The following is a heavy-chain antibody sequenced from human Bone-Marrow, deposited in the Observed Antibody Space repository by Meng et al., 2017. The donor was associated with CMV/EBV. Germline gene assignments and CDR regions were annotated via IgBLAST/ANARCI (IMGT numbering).Heavy chain of an antibody. D-gene: IGHD5-24*01. CDR3: AREGDVEMATILDY. J-gene: IGHJ4*02. Sequence: LSLTCAASGFIFSDYYMSWVRQAPGKGLEWVSYITISGSTIYYADSVKGRFTISRDNAKNSLYLQMNSLRAEDTAVYYCAREGDVEMATILDYWGQGTLVTVSS. CDR2: ITISGSTI. V-gene: IGHV3-11*01. CDR1: GFIFSDYY.